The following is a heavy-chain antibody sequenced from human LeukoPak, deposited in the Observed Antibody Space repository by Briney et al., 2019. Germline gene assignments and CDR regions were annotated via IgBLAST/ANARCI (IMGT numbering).Heavy chain of an antibody. J-gene: IGHJ6*02. CDR1: GFTFSTYW. CDR2: INSDGSST. Sequence: PGGSLRLSCAASGFTFSTYWMHWVRQAPGKGLVWVSRINSDGSSTSYADSVKGRFTISRDNAKNTLYLQTNSLRAEDTAVYYCARMKRLQQLVLHYYYGMDVWGQGTTVTVSS. CDR3: ARMKRLQQLVLHYYYGMDV. V-gene: IGHV3-74*01. D-gene: IGHD6-13*01.